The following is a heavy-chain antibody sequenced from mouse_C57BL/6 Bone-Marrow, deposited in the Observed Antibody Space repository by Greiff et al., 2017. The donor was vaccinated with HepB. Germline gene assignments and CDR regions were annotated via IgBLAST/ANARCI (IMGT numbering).Heavy chain of an antibody. V-gene: IGHV1-54*01. CDR1: GYAFTNYL. CDR3: ARSVSPSDVYYVGYFDY. Sequence: QVQLQQSGAELVRPGTSVKVSCKASGYAFTNYLIEWVKQRPGQGLEWIGVINPGSGGTNYNEKFKGKATLTADKSSSTAYMQLSSLTSEDSAVYFCARSVSPSDVYYVGYFDYWGQGTTLTVSS. J-gene: IGHJ2*01. CDR2: INPGSGGT. D-gene: IGHD2-3*01.